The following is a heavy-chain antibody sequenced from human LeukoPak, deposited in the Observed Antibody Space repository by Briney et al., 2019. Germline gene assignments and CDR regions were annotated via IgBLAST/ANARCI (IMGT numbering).Heavy chain of an antibody. J-gene: IGHJ4*02. CDR1: GFTFRDYW. Sequence: GGSLRLSCAASGFTFRDYWMHWVRQAPGKGLVWVSRIHSDGSNTTYADSVKGRFTISRDNAKNTLYLQMNSLRAEDTAVYYCARLSGYSSIDYWGQGALVTVSS. CDR3: ARLSGYSSIDY. V-gene: IGHV3-74*01. CDR2: IHSDGSNT. D-gene: IGHD6-13*01.